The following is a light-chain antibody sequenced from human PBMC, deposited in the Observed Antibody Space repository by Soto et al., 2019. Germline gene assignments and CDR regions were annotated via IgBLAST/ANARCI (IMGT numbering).Light chain of an antibody. Sequence: IVMTQTPPSLSVTPGQPASISCKSSQSLLHSDGKTYLYWFLQKPGQPPQLLMYEVSNQFSGVPDRFSGGGSGTDFTLKISRVEADDAGVHHCMQAKQLPITFGQGTRLE. CDR1: QSLLHSDGKTY. V-gene: IGKV2D-29*01. CDR2: EVS. J-gene: IGKJ5*01. CDR3: MQAKQLPIT.